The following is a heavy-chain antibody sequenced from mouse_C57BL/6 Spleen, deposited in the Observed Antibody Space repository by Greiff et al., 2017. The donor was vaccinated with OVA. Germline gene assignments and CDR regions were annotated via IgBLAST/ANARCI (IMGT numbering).Heavy chain of an antibody. CDR3: ARYDGYYVDWYFDV. CDR2: IYWDDDK. V-gene: IGHV8-12*01. Sequence: QVTLKVSGPGILQSSQTLSLTCSFSGFSLSTSGMGVSWIRQPSGKGLEWLAHIYWDDDKRSNPSLKRRLTISKDTSRNQVFLKITSVDTADTATYYCARYDGYYVDWYFDVWGTGTTVTVSS. CDR1: GFSLSTSGMG. J-gene: IGHJ1*03. D-gene: IGHD2-3*01.